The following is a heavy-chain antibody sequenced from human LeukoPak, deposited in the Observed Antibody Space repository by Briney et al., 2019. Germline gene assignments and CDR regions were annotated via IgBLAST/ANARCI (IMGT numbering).Heavy chain of an antibody. D-gene: IGHD3-22*01. CDR3: ARGEDSSDYYYSFDY. Sequence: PSETLSLTCAVYGGSFSGYYWSWIRQPPGKGLEWIGEINHSGSTNYNPSLKSRVTISVDTSKNQFSLKLSSVTAADTAVYYCARGEDSSDYYYSFDYWGQGTLVTVSS. J-gene: IGHJ4*02. V-gene: IGHV4-34*01. CDR1: GGSFSGYY. CDR2: INHSGST.